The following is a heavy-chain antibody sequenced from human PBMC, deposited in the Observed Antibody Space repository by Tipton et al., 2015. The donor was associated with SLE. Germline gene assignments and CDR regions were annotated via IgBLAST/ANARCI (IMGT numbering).Heavy chain of an antibody. Sequence: LRLSCAASGFTFSSYSMNWVRQPPGKGLEWIGYIYYSGSTYYNPSLKSRVTISVDTSKNQFSLKLSSVTAADTAVYYCASGYYYDSSPDAFDIWGQGTMVTVSS. CDR2: IYYSGST. CDR3: ASGYYYDSSPDAFDI. D-gene: IGHD3-22*01. J-gene: IGHJ3*02. V-gene: IGHV4-59*01. CDR1: GFTFSSYS.